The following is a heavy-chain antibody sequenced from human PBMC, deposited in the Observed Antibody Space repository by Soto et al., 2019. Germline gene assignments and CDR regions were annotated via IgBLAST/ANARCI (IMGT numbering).Heavy chain of an antibody. CDR3: ARGQGPTELIYYYYYYGMDV. CDR2: IYYSGST. CDR1: GGSISSVGYY. Sequence: SETLSLTCTVSGGSISSVGYYWSWIRQHPGKGLEWIGYIYYSGSTYYNPSLKSRVTISVDTSKNQFSLKLSSVTAADTAVYYCARGQGPTELIYYYYYYGMDVWGQGTTVTVSS. J-gene: IGHJ6*02. V-gene: IGHV4-31*03. D-gene: IGHD4-17*01.